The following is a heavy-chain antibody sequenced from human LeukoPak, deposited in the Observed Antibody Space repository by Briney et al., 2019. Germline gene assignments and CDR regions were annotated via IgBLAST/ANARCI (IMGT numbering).Heavy chain of an antibody. D-gene: IGHD3-9*01. CDR1: GFTFSSYS. J-gene: IGHJ6*02. V-gene: IGHV3-21*01. CDR2: ISSSSSYI. Sequence: GGSLRLSCAASGFTFSSYSMNWVRQAPGKGLEWVSPISSSSSYIYYADSVKGRFTISRDNAKNSLYLQMNSLRAEDTAVYYCARDFGDILTGYYGMDVWGQGTTVTVSS. CDR3: ARDFGDILTGYYGMDV.